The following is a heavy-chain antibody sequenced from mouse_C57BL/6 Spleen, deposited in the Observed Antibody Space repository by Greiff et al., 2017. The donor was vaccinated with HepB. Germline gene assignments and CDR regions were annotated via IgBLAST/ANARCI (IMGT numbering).Heavy chain of an antibody. J-gene: IGHJ3*01. Sequence: VQLQQPGAELVKPGASVKLSCKASGYTFTSYWMQWVKQRPGQGLEWIGEIDPSDSYTNYNQKFKGKATLTVDTSSSTAYMQLSSLTSEDSAVYYCAISYDGYHVKSWFAYWGQGTLVTVSA. D-gene: IGHD2-3*01. CDR2: IDPSDSYT. CDR1: GYTFTSYW. V-gene: IGHV1-50*01. CDR3: AISYDGYHVKSWFAY.